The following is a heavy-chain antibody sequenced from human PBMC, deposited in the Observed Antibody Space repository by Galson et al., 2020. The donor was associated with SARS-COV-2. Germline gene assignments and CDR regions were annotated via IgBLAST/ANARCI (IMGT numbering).Heavy chain of an antibody. CDR2: INAGNGNT. CDR3: ARGLLWFGELLYEPAFDI. J-gene: IGHJ3*02. CDR1: GYTFNGYA. Sequence: ASVKVSCKASGYTFNGYAIHWVRQAPGHRLEWMGWINAGNGNTKYSQQFQGRVTITRDTSARTAYMELSSLRSEDTAVYYCARGLLWFGELLYEPAFDIWGQGTMVTVSS. V-gene: IGHV1-3*01. D-gene: IGHD3-10*01.